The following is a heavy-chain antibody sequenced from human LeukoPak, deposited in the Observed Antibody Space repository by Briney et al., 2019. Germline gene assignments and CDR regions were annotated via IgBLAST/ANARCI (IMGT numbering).Heavy chain of an antibody. J-gene: IGHJ4*02. V-gene: IGHV3-23*01. Sequence: GGSLRLSCAASGFTFSSYAMSWVRQAPGKGLEWVSAISGSGGSTYYADSVKGRFTISRDNSKNTLYLQMNSLRAEDTAVYYCAKVGISGLVRSFYFDYWGQGTLVTVSS. CDR2: ISGSGGST. CDR1: GFTFSSYA. CDR3: AKVGISGLVRSFYFDY. D-gene: IGHD3-10*01.